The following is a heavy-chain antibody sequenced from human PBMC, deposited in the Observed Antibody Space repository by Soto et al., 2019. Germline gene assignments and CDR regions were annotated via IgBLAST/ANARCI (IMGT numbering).Heavy chain of an antibody. CDR2: IHSSGSS. J-gene: IGHJ4*02. CDR1: GASISSGDYY. CDR3: APNLPAATSEVVFDY. D-gene: IGHD2-2*01. V-gene: IGHV4-31*03. Sequence: PSETLSLTCTVSGASISSGDYYWSWIRQHPGKGLERIGYIHSSGSSFYNPSLKSRVSISVDTSKKQFSLNLKSVTAADSSVYYCAPNLPAATSEVVFDYWGPGTLVTVSS.